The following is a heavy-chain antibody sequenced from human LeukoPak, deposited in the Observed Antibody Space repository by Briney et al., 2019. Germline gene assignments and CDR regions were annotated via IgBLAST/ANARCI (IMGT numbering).Heavy chain of an antibody. J-gene: IGHJ5*02. D-gene: IGHD1-1*01. CDR3: ARVTTGTPQGFDP. Sequence: PSETLSLTCTVSGGSISSSSYYWGWIRQPPGKGLEWIGSIYYSGSTNYNPSLKSRVTISVDTSKNQFSLKLSSVTAADTAVYYCARVTTGTPQGFDPWGQGTLVTVSS. CDR2: IYYSGST. V-gene: IGHV4-39*07. CDR1: GGSISSSSYY.